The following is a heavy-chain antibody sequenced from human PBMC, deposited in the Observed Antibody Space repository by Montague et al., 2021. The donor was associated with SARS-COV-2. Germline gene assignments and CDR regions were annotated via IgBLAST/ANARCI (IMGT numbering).Heavy chain of an antibody. D-gene: IGHD3-10*01. CDR3: ARILLGVSHGDY. J-gene: IGHJ4*02. Sequence: SLRLSCAASGFTLSDYYMSWIRQAPGKGLEWLSYISNTGLDIKYGDSVKGRFTVSRDIAKNTLYLQMDSLRAEDTAVYYCARILLGVSHGDYWGQGTLVIVAS. CDR1: GFTLSDYY. CDR2: ISNTGLDI. V-gene: IGHV3-11*01.